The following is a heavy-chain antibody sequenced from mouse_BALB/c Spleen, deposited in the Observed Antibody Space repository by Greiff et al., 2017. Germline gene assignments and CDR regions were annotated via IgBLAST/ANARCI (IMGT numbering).Heavy chain of an antibody. Sequence: LVKTGASVKISCKASGYSFTGYYMHWVKQSHGKGLEWIGYISCYNGATSYNQKFKGKATFTVDTSSSTAYMQFNSLTSEDSAVYYCARGGTVVADWYFDVWGAGTTVTVSS. V-gene: IGHV1S34*01. D-gene: IGHD1-1*01. CDR3: ARGGTVVADWYFDV. J-gene: IGHJ1*01. CDR2: ISCYNGAT. CDR1: GYSFTGYY.